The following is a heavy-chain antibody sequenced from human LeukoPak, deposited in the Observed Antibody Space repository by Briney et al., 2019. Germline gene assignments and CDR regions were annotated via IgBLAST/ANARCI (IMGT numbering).Heavy chain of an antibody. CDR2: VYYSGST. J-gene: IGHJ3*02. D-gene: IGHD2-15*01. CDR1: ADSITNTTYY. Sequence: PSETLSLTCTVSADSITNTTYYWGWIRQPPGKGLEWIGSVYYSGSTDYNPSLKSRVTISVDTSNNQISLKLSSVTAADTAVYYCARAHLYCSGGSCYSDAFDIWGQGTMVTVSS. V-gene: IGHV4-39*01. CDR3: ARAHLYCSGGSCYSDAFDI.